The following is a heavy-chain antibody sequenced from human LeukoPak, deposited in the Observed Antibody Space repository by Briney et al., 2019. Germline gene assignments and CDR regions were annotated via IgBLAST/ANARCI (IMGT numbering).Heavy chain of an antibody. CDR1: GFTSGSYA. CDR3: AKMGRGAATPYYYFDY. D-gene: IGHD1-26*01. J-gene: IGHJ4*02. Sequence: GASLRLSCAASGFTSGSYAMSWVRQAPGKGLEWVSVISGSGGSTYYADSVKGRFTISRDNSKNTLYLEMNSLRAEDTAVYYCAKMGRGAATPYYYFDYWGQGTLVTVSS. V-gene: IGHV3-23*01. CDR2: ISGSGGST.